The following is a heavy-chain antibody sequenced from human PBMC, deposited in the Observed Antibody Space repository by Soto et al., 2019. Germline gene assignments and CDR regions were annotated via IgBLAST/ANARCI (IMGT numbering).Heavy chain of an antibody. J-gene: IGHJ6*02. CDR1: GFTFRDYY. V-gene: IGHV3-11*04. D-gene: IGHD2-21*02. CDR2: MSSSGATI. CDR3: AKVAQGDPLISDYGMDV. Sequence: GGSLRLSCAGSGFTFRDYYMSWVRLAPGQGLEWVSYMSSSGATIYYADSVKGRFTISRNTLYLQMNSLRAEDTAVYYCAKVAQGDPLISDYGMDVWGQGTTVTVSS.